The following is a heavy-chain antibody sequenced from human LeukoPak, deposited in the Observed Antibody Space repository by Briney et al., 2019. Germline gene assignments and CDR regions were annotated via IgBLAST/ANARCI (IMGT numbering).Heavy chain of an antibody. CDR1: GFTFSSYE. Sequence: GGSLRLSCGASGFTFSSYEMNWVRQAPGKGPEWVSYISSSGSTIYYSDSVKGRFTISRDNAKNSLYLQMNSLRAEDTAVYYCARVGYSYGLDYFDYWGQGNLVTVSS. D-gene: IGHD5-18*01. CDR3: ARVGYSYGLDYFDY. V-gene: IGHV3-48*03. CDR2: ISSSGSTI. J-gene: IGHJ4*02.